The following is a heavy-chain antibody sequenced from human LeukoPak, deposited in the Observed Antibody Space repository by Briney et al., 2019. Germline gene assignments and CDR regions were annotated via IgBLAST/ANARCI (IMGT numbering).Heavy chain of an antibody. V-gene: IGHV4-4*07. Sequence: SETLSLTCTVSGGSISSYYWSWIRQPAGKGLEWIGRIYTSGSTNYNPSLKSRVTMSVDTSKNQFSLKLSSVTAADTAVYYCARHGRDYDFWSGYYSHYYYYYMDVWGKGTTVTVSS. CDR3: ARHGRDYDFWSGYYSHYYYYYMDV. CDR2: IYTSGST. D-gene: IGHD3-3*01. J-gene: IGHJ6*03. CDR1: GGSISSYY.